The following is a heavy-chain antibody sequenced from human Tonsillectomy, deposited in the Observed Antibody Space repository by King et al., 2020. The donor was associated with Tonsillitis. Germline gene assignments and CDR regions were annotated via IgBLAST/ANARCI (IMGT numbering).Heavy chain of an antibody. CDR2: IIPIFGTA. V-gene: IGHV1-69*12. CDR3: AGGGVVVPAARIRWFDP. D-gene: IGHD2-2*01. J-gene: IGHJ5*02. Sequence: QLVQSGAEVKKPGSSVKDSCKASGGTFSSYAISWVRQAPGQGLEWMGGIIPIFGTANYAQKFQGRVTITADESTSTAYMELSSLRSEDTAVYYCAGGGVVVPAARIRWFDPWGQGTLVTVSS. CDR1: GGTFSSYA.